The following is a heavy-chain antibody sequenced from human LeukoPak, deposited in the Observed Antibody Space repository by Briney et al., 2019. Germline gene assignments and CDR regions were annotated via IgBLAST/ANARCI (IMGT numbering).Heavy chain of an antibody. CDR3: ARGSIAVAGLDY. CDR2: ISSSGSTI. Sequence: PGGSLRLSCAASGFTFSSYEMNWVRQAPGKGLEWVSYISSSGSTIYYADSVKGRFTISRDNAKNSLYLQMNSLRAEDTAVYYCARGSIAVAGLDYWGQGTLVTVSS. J-gene: IGHJ4*02. D-gene: IGHD6-19*01. CDR1: GFTFSSYE. V-gene: IGHV3-48*03.